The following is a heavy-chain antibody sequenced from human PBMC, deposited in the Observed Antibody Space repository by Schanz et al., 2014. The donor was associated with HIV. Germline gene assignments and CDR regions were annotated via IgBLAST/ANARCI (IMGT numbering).Heavy chain of an antibody. CDR2: IKLDGSEK. D-gene: IGHD2-15*01. Sequence: EGQLVESGGGLVQPGGSLRLSCAASGFTFKTYWMSWVRQAPGKGLEWLANIKLDGSEKYYADSVKGRFTISRDNSKNTLYLQMNSLRAEDTAVYYCAKVVRFAMVTAPYYFDSWGQGTLVTVSS. J-gene: IGHJ4*02. CDR1: GFTFKTYW. V-gene: IGHV3-7*03. CDR3: AKVVRFAMVTAPYYFDS.